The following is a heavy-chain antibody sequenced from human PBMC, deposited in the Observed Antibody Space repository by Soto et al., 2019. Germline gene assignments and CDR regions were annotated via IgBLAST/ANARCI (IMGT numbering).Heavy chain of an antibody. V-gene: IGHV1-24*01. J-gene: IGHJ1*01. CDR1: GYTLTELS. CDR3: ASVNYYDSSGPAEYFQH. D-gene: IGHD3-22*01. Sequence: ASVKVSCKVSGYTLTELSMHWVRQAPGKGLEWMGGFDPEDGETIYAQKFQGRVTMTEDTSTDTAYMELSSLRSEDTAVYYCASVNYYDSSGPAEYFQHWGQGTLVTVSS. CDR2: FDPEDGET.